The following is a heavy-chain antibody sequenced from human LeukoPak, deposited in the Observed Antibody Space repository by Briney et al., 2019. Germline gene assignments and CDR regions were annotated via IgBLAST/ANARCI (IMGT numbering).Heavy chain of an antibody. CDR3: ARSTVTTWVGDFDY. J-gene: IGHJ4*02. CDR2: IYTSGST. CDR1: GGSISSYY. D-gene: IGHD4-17*01. V-gene: IGHV4-4*07. Sequence: SETLSLTCTVSGGSISSYYWSWIRQPAGKGLEWIGRIYTSGSTNYNPSLKSRVTISADTSNNHFSLKLSSVTAADTAVYYCARSTVTTWVGDFDYWGQGTLVTVSS.